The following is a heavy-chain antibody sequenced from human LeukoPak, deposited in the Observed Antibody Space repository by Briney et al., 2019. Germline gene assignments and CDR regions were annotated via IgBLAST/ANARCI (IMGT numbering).Heavy chain of an antibody. V-gene: IGHV3-23*01. CDR3: ASVTYYDFWSWD. D-gene: IGHD3-3*01. CDR2: ISTSGGST. Sequence: PGGSLRLSCAASGFTFSSYAMSWVRQAPGKGLEWVSAISTSGGSTYYADSVKGRFTISRDTAKNSLYLQMNSLRAEDTAVYYCASVTYYDFWSWDWGQGTLGTVSS. J-gene: IGHJ4*02. CDR1: GFTFSSYA.